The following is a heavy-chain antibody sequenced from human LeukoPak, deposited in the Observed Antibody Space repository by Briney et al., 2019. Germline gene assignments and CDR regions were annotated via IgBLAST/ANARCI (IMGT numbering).Heavy chain of an antibody. V-gene: IGHV4-61*05. CDR1: GGSISSSSYY. CDR2: IYASGST. D-gene: IGHD3-16*01. J-gene: IGHJ4*02. CDR3: ARDLIHSALGDFHY. Sequence: SETLSLTCTVSGGSISSSSYYWGWIRQPPGKGLEWIGRIYASGSTNYNPSLKSRVTMSVDMSKNQFSLKLSSVTAADTAVYYCARDLIHSALGDFHYWGQGVLVTVSS.